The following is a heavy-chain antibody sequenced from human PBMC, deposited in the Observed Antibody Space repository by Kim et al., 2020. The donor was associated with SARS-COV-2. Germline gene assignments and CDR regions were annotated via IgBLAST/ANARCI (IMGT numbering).Heavy chain of an antibody. CDR1: GGSISTYY. Sequence: SETLSLTCTVSGGSISTYYWSWIRQPPGKGLEWIGYIYYSGSTNYNPSLKSRVTISVDTSKNQFSLKLSSVTAADTAVYYCARVAAARPYCFDYWGQGTLVTVSS. CDR2: IYYSGST. V-gene: IGHV4-59*13. J-gene: IGHJ4*02. D-gene: IGHD6-6*01. CDR3: ARVAAARPYCFDY.